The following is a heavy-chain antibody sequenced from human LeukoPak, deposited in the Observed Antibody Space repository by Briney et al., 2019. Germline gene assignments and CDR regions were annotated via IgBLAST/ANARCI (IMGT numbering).Heavy chain of an antibody. V-gene: IGHV3-30*02. D-gene: IGHD6-19*01. J-gene: IGHJ4*02. Sequence: GGSLRLSCAASGFTFRSYGMQWVRQAPGKGLEWVASVTYDGSKKYYVGSVKGRFSISRDNSKNTLYLQMNSLRAEDTAVYYCAKVGKYSSGWYTVDYWGQGTLVTVSS. CDR1: GFTFRSYG. CDR2: VTYDGSKK. CDR3: AKVGKYSSGWYTVDY.